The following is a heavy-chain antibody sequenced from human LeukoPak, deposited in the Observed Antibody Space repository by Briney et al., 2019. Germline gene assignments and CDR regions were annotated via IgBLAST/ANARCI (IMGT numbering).Heavy chain of an antibody. CDR1: GDSISSSNDY. D-gene: IGHD6-19*01. J-gene: IGHJ4*02. CDR3: ARHASVDGNWPRPLDY. CDR2: IYYSGST. V-gene: IGHV4-39*01. Sequence: SETLSLTCTVSGDSISSSNDYWGWIRQPPGKGLEWIGNIYYSGSTYYKPSLKTRVTISVDTSKNQFSLKLTSVTAADTAVYYCARHASVDGNWPRPLDYWGQGSLVTVSS.